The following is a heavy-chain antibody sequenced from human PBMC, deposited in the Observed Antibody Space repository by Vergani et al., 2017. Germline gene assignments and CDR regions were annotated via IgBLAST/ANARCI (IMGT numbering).Heavy chain of an antibody. CDR1: RYTFPISS. J-gene: IGHJ4*02. V-gene: IGHV5-10-1*03. CDR3: ARHPDILTGYYCY. Sequence: EVQLVQSGAEVHKPWPSLCLSSHLSRYTFPISSIIWVRQMPWKGREWMGRIDPSDSYTNYSPSFPGHVTSSADKSIRTAYLQWSSLKASDTAMYYCARHPDILTGYYCYWGQGTLVTVSS. D-gene: IGHD3-9*01. CDR2: IDPSDSYT.